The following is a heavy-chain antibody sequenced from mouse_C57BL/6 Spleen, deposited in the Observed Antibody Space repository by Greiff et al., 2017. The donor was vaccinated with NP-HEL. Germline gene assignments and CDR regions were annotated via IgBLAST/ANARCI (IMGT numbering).Heavy chain of an antibody. V-gene: IGHV3-6*01. J-gene: IGHJ3*01. CDR3: ARDEDYDAGSWFAY. D-gene: IGHD2-4*01. Sequence: EVQLQQSGPGLVKPSQSLSLTCSVTGYSITSGYYWNWIRQFPGNKLEWMGYISYDGSNNYNPSLKNRISITRDTSKNQFFLKLNSVTTEDTATYYCARDEDYDAGSWFAYWGQGTLVTVSA. CDR1: GYSITSGYY. CDR2: ISYDGSN.